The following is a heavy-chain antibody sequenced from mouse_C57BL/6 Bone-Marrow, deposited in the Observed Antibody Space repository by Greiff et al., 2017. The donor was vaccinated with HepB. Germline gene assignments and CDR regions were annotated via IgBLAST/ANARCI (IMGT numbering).Heavy chain of an antibody. D-gene: IGHD2-3*01. Sequence: VQLQQSGAELVRPGASVTLSCKASGYTFTDYEMHWVKQTPVHGLEWIGAIYPETGGTAYNQKFKGKAILTAEKSSSTAYMELRSLTSEDSAVYYCTRDDALYYYAMDYWGQGTSVTVSS. CDR1: GYTFTDYE. CDR3: TRDDALYYYAMDY. J-gene: IGHJ4*01. V-gene: IGHV1-15*01. CDR2: IYPETGGT.